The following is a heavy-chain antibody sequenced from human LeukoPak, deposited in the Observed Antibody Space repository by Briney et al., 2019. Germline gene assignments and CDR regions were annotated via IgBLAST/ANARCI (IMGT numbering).Heavy chain of an antibody. Sequence: ASVKVSCKTSGYTFTYYGISWVRQAPGQGLEWMGWISAYSGDTNYAQKFQGRVTITTDESTSTAYMELSSLRSEDTAVYYCAIKLRFLEWLPLDYWGQGTLVTVSS. CDR3: AIKLRFLEWLPLDY. CDR2: ISAYSGDT. J-gene: IGHJ4*02. CDR1: GYTFTYYG. V-gene: IGHV1-18*01. D-gene: IGHD3-3*01.